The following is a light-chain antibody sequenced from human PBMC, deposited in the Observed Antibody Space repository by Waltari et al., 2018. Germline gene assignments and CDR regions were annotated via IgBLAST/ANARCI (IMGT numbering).Light chain of an antibody. J-gene: IGLJ2*01. CDR3: YSIYSSGSLEI. CDR2: EDI. V-gene: IGLV3-10*01. Sequence: SYEVTQPPSVSVSPGQTARITCSGAALPKNDAHWYQQKSGQARVPVIYEDIKRLSGIPERFSGSNSGTTATLTISGAQVGDEADDDCYSIYSSGSLEIFGGGTNLTVL. CDR1: ALPKND.